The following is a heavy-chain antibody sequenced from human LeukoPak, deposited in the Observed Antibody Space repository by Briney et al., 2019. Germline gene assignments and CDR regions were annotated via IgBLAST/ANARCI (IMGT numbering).Heavy chain of an antibody. V-gene: IGHV1-8*01. J-gene: IGHJ6*02. CDR1: GYTFTSYD. Sequence: GASVKVSCKASGYTFTSYDINWVRQATGQGLEWMGWMNPNSGNTRYAQKFQGKVTMTRNTSISKAYMELGRLRSEDTAVYYCVRHGGGTVPTGGMDVWGQGTTVTVSS. CDR3: VRHGGGTVPTGGMDV. CDR2: MNPNSGNT. D-gene: IGHD4-17*01.